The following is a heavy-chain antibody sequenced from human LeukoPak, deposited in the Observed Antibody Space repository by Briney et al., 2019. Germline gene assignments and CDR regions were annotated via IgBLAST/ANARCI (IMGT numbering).Heavy chain of an antibody. D-gene: IGHD1-26*01. CDR1: GFTFSSYA. Sequence: GRSLRLSCAASGFTFSSYAMHWVRQAPGKGLEWVAVISYDGSNKYYADSVKGRFTISRDNSKNTLYLQMNSLRADDTAVYYCARVFKWELLLDWFDPWGQGTLVTVSS. J-gene: IGHJ5*02. V-gene: IGHV3-30-3*01. CDR2: ISYDGSNK. CDR3: ARVFKWELLLDWFDP.